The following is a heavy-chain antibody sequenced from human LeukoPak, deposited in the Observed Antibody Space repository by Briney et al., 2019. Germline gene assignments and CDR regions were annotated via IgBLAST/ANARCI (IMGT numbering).Heavy chain of an antibody. CDR2: ISGS. J-gene: IGHJ4*02. CDR1: GFTFSSYA. V-gene: IGHV3-23*01. D-gene: IGHD2-2*01. Sequence: PGGSLRLSCAASGFTFSSYAMSWVRQAPGKGLEWVSAISGSADSVKGRFTISRDNAKNSLYLQMNSLRAEDTAVYYCARDGAPDAHCSSSSCAIRWGQGTLVTVSS. CDR3: ARDGAPDAHCSSSSCAIR.